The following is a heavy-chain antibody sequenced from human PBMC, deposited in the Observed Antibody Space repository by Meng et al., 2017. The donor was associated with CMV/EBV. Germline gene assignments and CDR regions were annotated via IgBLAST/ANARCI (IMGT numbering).Heavy chain of an antibody. CDR3: ATETIFGVASYGMDV. D-gene: IGHD3-3*01. V-gene: IGHV3-23*01. CDR1: GFTFSSYG. Sequence: GESLKISCAASGFTFSSYGMHWVRQAPGKGLEWVSAISGSGGSTYYADSVKGRFTISRDNSKNTLYLQMNSLRAEDTAVYYCATETIFGVASYGMDVWGQGTTVTVSS. J-gene: IGHJ6*02. CDR2: ISGSGGST.